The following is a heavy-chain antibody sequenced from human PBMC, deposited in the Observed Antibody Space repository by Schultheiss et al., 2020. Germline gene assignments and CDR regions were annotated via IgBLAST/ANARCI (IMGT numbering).Heavy chain of an antibody. CDR1: GFTFSSYW. D-gene: IGHD3-10*01. Sequence: GESLKISCAASGFTFSSYWMSWVRQAPGKGLEWVAVISYDGSNKYYADSVKGRFTISRDNSKNTLYLQMNSLRAEDTAVYYCARVRSGTHDYWGQGTLVNVSS. V-gene: IGHV3-30*03. CDR2: ISYDGSNK. CDR3: ARVRSGTHDY. J-gene: IGHJ4*02.